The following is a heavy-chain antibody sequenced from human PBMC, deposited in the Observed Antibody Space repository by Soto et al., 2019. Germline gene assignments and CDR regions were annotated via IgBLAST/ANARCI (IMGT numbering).Heavy chain of an antibody. V-gene: IGHV1-3*01. CDR1: GYNFIENA. CDR2: INCDNGNT. CDR3: ARDDVGSAWPY. Sequence: QVQLVQSGADVKKPGASVKVSCKTSGYNFIENAVHWVRQAPGQGLEWMGWINCDNGNTKYSRKMKGRLTISRDKSATTVYMELSALTSEDTAVYFCARDDVGSAWPYWGQGTLVSVSS. D-gene: IGHD6-19*01. J-gene: IGHJ4*02.